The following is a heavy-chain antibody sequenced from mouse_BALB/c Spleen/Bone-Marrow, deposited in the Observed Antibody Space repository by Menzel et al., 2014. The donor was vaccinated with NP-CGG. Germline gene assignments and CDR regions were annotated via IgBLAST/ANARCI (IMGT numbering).Heavy chain of an antibody. V-gene: IGHV1S29*02. Sequence: VQLQQSGPELVKPGASVKISCKASGYTFTDYNMYWVKQSHGKSLGWIGYIYPYNGGTGYNQKFRSKATLTVDNSSSTAYMELRSLTSEDSAVYYCARSEGYDYDWFAYWGQGTLVTVSA. CDR2: IYPYNGGT. CDR1: GYTFTDYN. D-gene: IGHD2-4*01. CDR3: ARSEGYDYDWFAY. J-gene: IGHJ3*01.